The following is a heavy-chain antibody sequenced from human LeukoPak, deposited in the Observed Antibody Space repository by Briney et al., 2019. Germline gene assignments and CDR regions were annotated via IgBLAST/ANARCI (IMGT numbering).Heavy chain of an antibody. Sequence: AVGSLRLSCAASGFTVSSNYMSWVRSAPGNGLEWVSVIYSGGSTYYADSVRGRFTISRDNSKNTLYLQMNSLRAEDTAVYYCAIMVIRYYVDYWGQGTMVTVSS. CDR3: AIMVIRYYVDY. V-gene: IGHV3-66*02. CDR2: IYSGGST. D-gene: IGHD2-21*01. CDR1: GFTVSSNY. J-gene: IGHJ4*02.